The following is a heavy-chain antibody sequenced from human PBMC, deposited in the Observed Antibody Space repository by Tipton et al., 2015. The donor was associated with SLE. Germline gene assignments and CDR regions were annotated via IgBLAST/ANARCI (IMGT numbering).Heavy chain of an antibody. CDR3: ARGIQDAGAGTCDY. V-gene: IGHV4-39*01. CDR1: GASLSSSDYY. D-gene: IGHD1-26*01. Sequence: TLSLTCTVSGASLSSSDYYWGWIRQPPGKGLDWIGSISYSGSTYYNPSLKSRVTISVDTSKNQFSLKLSSVTAADTAVYYCARGIQDAGAGTCDYWGQGALVIVSS. J-gene: IGHJ4*02. CDR2: ISYSGST.